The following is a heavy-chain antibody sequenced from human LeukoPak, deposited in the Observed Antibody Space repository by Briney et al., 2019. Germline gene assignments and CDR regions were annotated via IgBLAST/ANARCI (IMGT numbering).Heavy chain of an antibody. CDR3: ARDRGTSGWNPERFDY. Sequence: PGGSLRLSCAVSGFSFETYRMTWVRQAPGKGLEWVANIKHDETEKDYVDSVKGRFTISRDNAKKSIVLQMNGLRVEDTGVYYCARDRGTSGWNPERFDYWGQGTPVTVSS. V-gene: IGHV3-7*01. J-gene: IGHJ4*02. CDR1: GFSFETYR. CDR2: IKHDETEK. D-gene: IGHD3-22*01.